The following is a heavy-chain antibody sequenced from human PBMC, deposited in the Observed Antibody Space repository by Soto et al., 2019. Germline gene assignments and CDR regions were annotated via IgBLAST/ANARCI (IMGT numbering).Heavy chain of an antibody. CDR2: IFYSGST. V-gene: IGHV4-4*02. J-gene: IGHJ4*02. D-gene: IGHD2-8*01. CDR1: GGSLSSSSW. Sequence: SETLSLTCAVSGGSLSSSSWLSWVRQPPGKTLEWLGEIFYSGSTKYNPSLNSRVTISADQSKNDFSLRLSSVTAADTAVYYCVHHGGVPYYHDFWGQGMLVTVSS. CDR3: VHHGGVPYYHDF.